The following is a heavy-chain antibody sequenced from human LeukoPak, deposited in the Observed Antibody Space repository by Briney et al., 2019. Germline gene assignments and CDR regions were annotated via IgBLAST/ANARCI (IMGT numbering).Heavy chain of an antibody. J-gene: IGHJ4*02. CDR2: ISPYNGNT. CDR3: ARVGLYYYDSSGNSCDY. CDR1: GYTFANYG. Sequence: ASVKVSCTASGYTFANYGFSWVRQAPGQGLEWLGWISPYNGNTRYAQKVQGRVTMTTDTSTSTAYMELRSLRSDDTAVYYCARVGLYYYDSSGNSCDYWGQGTLVTVSS. D-gene: IGHD3-22*01. V-gene: IGHV1-18*01.